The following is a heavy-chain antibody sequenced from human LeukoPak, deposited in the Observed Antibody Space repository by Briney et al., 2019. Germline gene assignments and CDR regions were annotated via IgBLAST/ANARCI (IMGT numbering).Heavy chain of an antibody. V-gene: IGHV1-8*01. CDR3: ARVGATMVGFYYYYGTDV. Sequence: ASVKVSCKASGYTFTSYDINWVRQATGQGLEWMGWMNPNSGNTGYAQKFQGRVTMTRNTSISTAYMELSSLRSEDTAVYYCARVGATMVGFYYYYGTDVWGQGTTVTVSS. CDR1: GYTFTSYD. J-gene: IGHJ6*02. CDR2: MNPNSGNT. D-gene: IGHD1-26*01.